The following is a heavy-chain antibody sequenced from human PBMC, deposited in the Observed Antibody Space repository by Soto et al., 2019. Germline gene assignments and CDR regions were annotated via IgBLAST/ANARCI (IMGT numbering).Heavy chain of an antibody. D-gene: IGHD3-10*01. CDR3: ARQYGSGSYIDY. CDR1: GGSISSAGYY. J-gene: IGHJ4*02. Sequence: QVQLQESGPGLVKPSQTLSLTCTVSGGSISSAGYYWSWVRQHPGKGLEWIGYIYYSGSTYYNPSLKSRVTISVDTSKNHFSLKLSSVTAADTAVYYCARQYGSGSYIDYWGQGTLVTVSS. CDR2: IYYSGST. V-gene: IGHV4-31*03.